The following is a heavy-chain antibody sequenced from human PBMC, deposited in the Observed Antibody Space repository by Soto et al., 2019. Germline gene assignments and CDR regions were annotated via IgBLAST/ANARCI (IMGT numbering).Heavy chain of an antibody. CDR3: ARSQAAAGISPPFWFDP. CDR1: GYTFTGYY. Sequence: ASVKVSCKASGYTFTGYYMHWVRQAPGQGLEWMGWINPNSGGTNYAQKFQGWVTMTRDTSISTAYMELSRLRSDDTAVYYCARSQAAAGISPPFWFDPWGQGTLVTVLL. V-gene: IGHV1-2*04. CDR2: INPNSGGT. D-gene: IGHD6-13*01. J-gene: IGHJ5*02.